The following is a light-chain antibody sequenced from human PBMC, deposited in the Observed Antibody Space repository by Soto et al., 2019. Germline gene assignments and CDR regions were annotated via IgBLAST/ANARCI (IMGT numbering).Light chain of an antibody. CDR1: SGDVGGNNY. Sequence: QSALTQPPSASGSPGQSVAISCTGTSGDVGGNNYVSWYQQHPGKAPKLMIYEVNKRPSGVPDRFSGSKSGNTASLTVSGLQAEDEADYYCSSYAGSSNVFGTGTKLTVL. J-gene: IGLJ1*01. CDR2: EVN. V-gene: IGLV2-8*01. CDR3: SSYAGSSNV.